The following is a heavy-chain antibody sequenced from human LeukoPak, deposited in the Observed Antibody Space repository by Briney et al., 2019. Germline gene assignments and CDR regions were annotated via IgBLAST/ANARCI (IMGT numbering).Heavy chain of an antibody. J-gene: IGHJ4*02. CDR1: GGSFSGYY. CDR3: ARGRRYYDS. CDR2: INHSGST. Sequence: PSETLSLTCAVYGGSFSGYYWSWIRQPPGKGLEWIGEINHSGSTNYNPSLNSRVTISVDTSKNQFSLKLSSVTAADTAVYYCARGRRYYDSWGQGTLVTVSS. D-gene: IGHD3-22*01. V-gene: IGHV4-34*01.